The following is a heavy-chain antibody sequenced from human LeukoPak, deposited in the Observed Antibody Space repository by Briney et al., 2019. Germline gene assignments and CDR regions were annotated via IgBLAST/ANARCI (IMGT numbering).Heavy chain of an antibody. CDR1: GGSISSYY. CDR2: IYNIGST. V-gene: IGHV4-59*01. CDR3: ARAPRWFGESPNFDY. J-gene: IGHJ4*02. Sequence: SETLSLTCNVSGGSISSYYWTWIRQPPGKGLEWIGYIYNIGSTNYNPSLKSRVTISVDTSKNQFSLRLSSVTAADTAVYYCARAPRWFGESPNFDYWGQGTLVTVSS. D-gene: IGHD3-10*01.